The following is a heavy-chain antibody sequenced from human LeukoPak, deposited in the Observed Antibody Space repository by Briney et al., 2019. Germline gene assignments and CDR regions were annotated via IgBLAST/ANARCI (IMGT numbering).Heavy chain of an antibody. CDR1: GFTFDDYA. CDR2: IRSKAYGAAT. CDR3: IRGTAYYFDF. V-gene: IGHV3-49*04. Sequence: GGSLRLSCRTSGFTFDDYAMNWVRQAPGKGLEWVGLIRSKAYGAATEYAASVTGRFSISRDDSKSIVYLQMNSLTTVDTAVYYCIRGTAYYFDFWGQGTLVTVSS. D-gene: IGHD5-18*01. J-gene: IGHJ4*02.